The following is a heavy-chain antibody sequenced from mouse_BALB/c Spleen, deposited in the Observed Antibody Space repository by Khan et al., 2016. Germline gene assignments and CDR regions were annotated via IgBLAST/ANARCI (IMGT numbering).Heavy chain of an antibody. CDR1: GFNIKDNY. CDR2: IDPENGNT. Sequence: EVQLQESGAELVRPGASVKLSCKASGFNIKDNYMHWVKQRPEQGLECIGWIDPENGNTIYAPKFQGKASITADTSSNTAYLQLSSLTSEDTAVYYCARGDYVNYAAYWCQGALVTVSA. V-gene: IGHV14-1*02. D-gene: IGHD2-1*01. J-gene: IGHJ3*01. CDR3: ARGDYVNYAAY.